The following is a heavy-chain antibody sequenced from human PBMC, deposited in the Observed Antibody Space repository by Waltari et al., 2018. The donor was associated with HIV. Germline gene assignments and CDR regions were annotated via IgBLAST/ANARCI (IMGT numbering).Heavy chain of an antibody. D-gene: IGHD3-10*01. Sequence: EGQVQESGGGFIQPGGSLRLSCAASGFSFSRHTMNWARQVPGKGLEWISYITSGSDVIYYADSVKGRFTISRDNAASSLYLQMNSLRGEDTAVYYCARDFRDFSGNWGFDSWGQGTLVTVSS. CDR1: GFSFSRHT. CDR2: ITSGSDVI. CDR3: ARDFRDFSGNWGFDS. J-gene: IGHJ4*02. V-gene: IGHV3-48*01.